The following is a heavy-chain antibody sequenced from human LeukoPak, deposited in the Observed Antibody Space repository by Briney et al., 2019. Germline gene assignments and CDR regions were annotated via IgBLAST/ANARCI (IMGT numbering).Heavy chain of an antibody. CDR2: MHYTGST. V-gene: IGHV4-59*12. J-gene: IGHJ6*03. CDR3: ARDTIGAEVGGSYKLGHYYYYYYMDV. Sequence: SETLSLTCTVSGESMSGFYWNWIRQPPGKGLEWIGYMHYTGSTNYNPSLKSRVTISIDTSKNQFSLKLSSVTASDTAVYYCARDTIGAEVGGSYKLGHYYYYYYMDVWGKGTTVTVSS. D-gene: IGHD1-26*01. CDR1: GESMSGFY.